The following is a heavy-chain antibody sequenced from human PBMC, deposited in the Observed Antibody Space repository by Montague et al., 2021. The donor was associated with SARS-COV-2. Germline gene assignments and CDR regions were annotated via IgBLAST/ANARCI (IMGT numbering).Heavy chain of an antibody. CDR1: GFTVSRNY. CDR2: IFGGGST. CDR3: AKGGTSYFYGMDV. V-gene: IGHV3-66*01. Sequence: SLRLSCAASGFTVSRNYMGWVRQAPGKGLEWVSVIFGGGSTNYADSVKGRFTISIDIYQNTLYLQMNSLRAEDMADYYCAKGGTSYFYGMDVWGQGTTVAVSS. J-gene: IGHJ6*02. D-gene: IGHD1-26*01.